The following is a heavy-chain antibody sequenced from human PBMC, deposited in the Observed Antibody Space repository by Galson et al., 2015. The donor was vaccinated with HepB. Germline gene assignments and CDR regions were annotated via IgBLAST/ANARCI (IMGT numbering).Heavy chain of an antibody. CDR3: ATTLFGSGAYWTFDM. Sequence: SLRLSCATSGFTFSSRPMHWVRQAPGKGLEWVAVIRPDGGWQHYADSVKGRFTIARDNAKNSLFLQMDSLRAEDTAVYYCATTLFGSGAYWTFDMWGQGTLVTVSS. CDR2: IRPDGGWQ. V-gene: IGHV3-33*03. J-gene: IGHJ3*02. D-gene: IGHD2-15*01. CDR1: GFTFSSRP.